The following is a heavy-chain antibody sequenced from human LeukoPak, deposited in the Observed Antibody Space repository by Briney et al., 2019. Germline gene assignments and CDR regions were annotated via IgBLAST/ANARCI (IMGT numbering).Heavy chain of an antibody. D-gene: IGHD2-21*02. Sequence: ASVKVSCKASGYTFTNYYMHWVRQAPGQGLEWMGIINPSGGSTSYAQKFQGRVTMARDTSTSTVYMELSSLRSEDTAVYYCARDATSHCGGDCYLDYWGQGTLVTVSS. J-gene: IGHJ4*02. CDR1: GYTFTNYY. CDR3: ARDATSHCGGDCYLDY. CDR2: INPSGGST. V-gene: IGHV1-46*01.